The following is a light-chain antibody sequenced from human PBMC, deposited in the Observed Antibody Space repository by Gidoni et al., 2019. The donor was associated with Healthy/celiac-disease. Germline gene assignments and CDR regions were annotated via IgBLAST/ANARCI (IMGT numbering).Light chain of an antibody. J-gene: IGKJ2*01. V-gene: IGKV3-15*01. CDR3: QQYNNWPPYT. CDR2: GAS. Sequence: ELVMTQSPATLSVSPGEGATLSCRASQSVSSTLAWYQQKPGQATRLLSYGASTRATGIPARFSGSGSGTEFTLTISSLQSEDFAVYYCQQYNNWPPYTFGQGTKLEIK. CDR1: QSVSST.